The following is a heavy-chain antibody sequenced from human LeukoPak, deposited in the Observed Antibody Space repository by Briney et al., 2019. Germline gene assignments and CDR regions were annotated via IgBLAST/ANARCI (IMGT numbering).Heavy chain of an antibody. V-gene: IGHV3-23*01. CDR3: TKRIFRGVIKHFDH. CDR1: GFTFSFYA. CDR2: ISGSGGST. D-gene: IGHD3-10*01. J-gene: IGHJ4*02. Sequence: GGSLRLSCAASGFTFSFYAMSWVRQAPGKGLEWVSAISGSGGSTYHADSVKGRFTISRDNSKNTLYLQMNSLRAEDTAVYYCTKRIFRGVIKHFDHWGQGTLVTVSS.